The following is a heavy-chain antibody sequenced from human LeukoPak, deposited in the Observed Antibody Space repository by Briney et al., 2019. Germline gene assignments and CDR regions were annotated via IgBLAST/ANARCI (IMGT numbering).Heavy chain of an antibody. Sequence: GGSLRLSCAASGFTFSSYGMHWVRQAPGKGLEWVAFIRYDGSNKYYADSVKGRFTISRDNPKNTLYLQMNSLRAEDTAVYYCAAGYCSGGSCYFDYWGQGTLVTVSS. CDR2: IRYDGSNK. J-gene: IGHJ4*02. D-gene: IGHD2-15*01. CDR1: GFTFSSYG. CDR3: AAGYCSGGSCYFDY. V-gene: IGHV3-30*02.